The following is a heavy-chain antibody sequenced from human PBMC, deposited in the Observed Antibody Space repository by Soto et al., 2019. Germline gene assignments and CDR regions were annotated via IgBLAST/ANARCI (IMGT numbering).Heavy chain of an antibody. J-gene: IGHJ4*02. Sequence: EVQLVESGGGLVQPGGSLRLSCAASGFTFSSYWMSWVRQAPGKGLEWVANIKQDGSEKYYVDSVKGRFTISRDNAKNSLYLQMNSLRADDTAVYYCARDVYYNGSGSYYDYRGQGTLVTVSS. CDR2: IKQDGSEK. D-gene: IGHD3-10*01. CDR1: GFTFSSYW. V-gene: IGHV3-7*01. CDR3: ARDVYYNGSGSYYDY.